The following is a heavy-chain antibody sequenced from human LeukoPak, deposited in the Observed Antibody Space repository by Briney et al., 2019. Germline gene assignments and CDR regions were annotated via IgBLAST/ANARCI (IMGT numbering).Heavy chain of an antibody. CDR3: ARHDAGIAARPFDN. V-gene: IGHV4-4*09. J-gene: IGHJ4*02. CDR1: GGSISTYY. Sequence: PSETLSLTCTVSGGSISTYYWSWIRRPPGKGLEWIAYIHASGPTNYNPSLKSRITISVDTSKNQISLKLSSVTAADTAVYYCARHDAGIAARPFDNWGQGTLVTVSS. CDR2: IHASGPT. D-gene: IGHD6-6*01.